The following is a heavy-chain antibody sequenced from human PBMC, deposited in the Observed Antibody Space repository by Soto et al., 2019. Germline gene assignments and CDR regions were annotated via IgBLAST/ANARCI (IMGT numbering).Heavy chain of an antibody. CDR2: IYYSGST. V-gene: IGHV4-31*03. CDR1: GGSISSGGYY. Sequence: QVQLQESGPGLVKPSQTLSLTCTVSGGSISSGGYYWSWIRQHPGKGLEWIGYIYYSGSTYYNPSLKRRVTISVDTSKNQFALKLSSVTAADTAVYYCARDAVAGTGFDYWGQGTLVTVSS. CDR3: ARDAVAGTGFDY. J-gene: IGHJ4*02. D-gene: IGHD6-19*01.